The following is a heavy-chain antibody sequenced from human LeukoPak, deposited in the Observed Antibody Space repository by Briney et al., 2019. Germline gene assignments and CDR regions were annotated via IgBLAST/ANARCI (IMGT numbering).Heavy chain of an antibody. Sequence: SETLSLTCTVSGYSISSGYYWGWIRQPPGKGLEWIGSIYHSGSTYYNPSLKSRVTISVDTSKNQFSLKLSSVTAADTAVYYCARDPPAGSSGYYSWFDPWGQGTLVTVSS. CDR2: IYHSGST. D-gene: IGHD3-22*01. V-gene: IGHV4-38-2*02. CDR1: GYSISSGYY. CDR3: ARDPPAGSSGYYSWFDP. J-gene: IGHJ5*02.